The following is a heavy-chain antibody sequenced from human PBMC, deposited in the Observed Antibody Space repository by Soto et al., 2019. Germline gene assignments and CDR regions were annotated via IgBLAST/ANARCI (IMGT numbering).Heavy chain of an antibody. D-gene: IGHD3-3*01. J-gene: IGHJ4*02. CDR1: GYTFTSYY. CDR3: ARDRRNYDFWSGYPNTYSFDY. Sequence: AASVKVSCKASGYTFTSYYMHWVRQAPGQGLEWMGIINPSGGSTSYAQKFQGRVTMTRDTSTSTVYMELSSLRSEDTAVYYCARDRRNYDFWSGYPNTYSFDYWGQGTLVTVSS. CDR2: INPSGGST. V-gene: IGHV1-46*03.